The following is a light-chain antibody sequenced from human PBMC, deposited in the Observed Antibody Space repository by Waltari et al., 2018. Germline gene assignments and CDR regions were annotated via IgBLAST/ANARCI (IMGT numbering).Light chain of an antibody. CDR1: QMVSSSS. J-gene: IGKJ4*01. V-gene: IGKV3-20*01. CDR3: QHYGSSPPLT. CDR2: GSS. Sequence: IVLTQSPGTLSLSPGGRATLSCRASQMVSSSSLAWYQQKPGQAPRLLIYGSSSRATGIPDRFRCSGSGTDFTFTISRVEPEDYAVYSCQHYGSSPPLTFGGGTKVEMK.